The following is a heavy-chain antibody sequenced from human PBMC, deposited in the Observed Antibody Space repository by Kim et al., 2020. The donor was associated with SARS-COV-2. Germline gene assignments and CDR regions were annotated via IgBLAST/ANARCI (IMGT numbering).Heavy chain of an antibody. D-gene: IGHD6-13*01. V-gene: IGHV1-3*01. J-gene: IGHJ4*02. CDR3: ARAYSSSWYDVCFDY. CDR2: INAGNGNT. Sequence: ASVKVSCKASGYTFTSYAMHWVRQAPGQRLEWMGWINAGNGNTKYSQKFQGRVTITRDTSASTAYMELSSLSSEDTAVYYCARAYSSSWYDVCFDYWGQGTLFTVSS. CDR1: GYTFTSYA.